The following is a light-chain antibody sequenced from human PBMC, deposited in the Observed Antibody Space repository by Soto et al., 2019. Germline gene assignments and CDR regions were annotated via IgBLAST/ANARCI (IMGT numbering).Light chain of an antibody. CDR2: GNS. CDR1: RSNIGAGYD. V-gene: IGLV1-40*01. CDR3: QSYDRSLSGWV. Sequence: SVLTQPPSVSGAPGQRVTISCTGSRSNIGAGYDVHWYQQLPGTAPKLLIYGNSNRPSGVPDRFSGSKSGTSASLAITGLRAEDEADYYCQSYDRSLSGWVFGGGTKLTVL. J-gene: IGLJ3*02.